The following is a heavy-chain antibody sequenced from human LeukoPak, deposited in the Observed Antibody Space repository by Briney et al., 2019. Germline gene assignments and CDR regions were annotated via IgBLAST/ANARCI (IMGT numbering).Heavy chain of an antibody. CDR2: ISGSGGST. J-gene: IGHJ4*02. Sequence: GGSLRLSCAASGFTFSSYAMNWVRQAPGKGLGWVSDISGSGGSTYYADSVKGRFTISRDNSKNTLYLQMNSLRVDDTAVYYCAKDAGTIVRRREIDYWGQGTLVTVSS. D-gene: IGHD3-10*01. CDR3: AKDAGTIVRRREIDY. V-gene: IGHV3-23*01. CDR1: GFTFSSYA.